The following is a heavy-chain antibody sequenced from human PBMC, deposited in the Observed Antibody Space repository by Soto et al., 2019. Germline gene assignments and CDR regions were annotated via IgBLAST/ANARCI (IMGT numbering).Heavy chain of an antibody. CDR3: VKDESINWYSGHFRH. V-gene: IGHV3-9*01. CDR1: GFTFDDYA. D-gene: IGHD6-13*01. CDR2: INWNSGSI. J-gene: IGHJ1*01. Sequence: GGSLRLSCAASGFTFDDYATHWVRQVPGKGLEWVSGINWNSGSIGYADSVKGRFAISRDNAKNSLHLQMNSLRAEDTAFYYCVKDESINWYSGHFRHWGQGTLVTVSS.